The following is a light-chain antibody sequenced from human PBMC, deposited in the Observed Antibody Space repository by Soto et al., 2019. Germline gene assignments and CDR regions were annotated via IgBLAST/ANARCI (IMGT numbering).Light chain of an antibody. CDR3: TSYTSSSTDADVV. V-gene: IGLV2-14*01. Sequence: QSALTQPASVSGSPGQSITISCTGTSSDVGGYNYVSLYQQHPGKAPTLMIYEVSNRTSGVSNRFSGSKSGNTASLTISGLQAEDEADYYCTSYTSSSTDADVVFGGGTKLTVL. CDR1: SSDVGGYNY. J-gene: IGLJ2*01. CDR2: EVS.